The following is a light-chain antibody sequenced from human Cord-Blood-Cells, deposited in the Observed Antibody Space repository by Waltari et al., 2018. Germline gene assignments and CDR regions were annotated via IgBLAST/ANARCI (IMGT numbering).Light chain of an antibody. CDR3: CSYAGSSTFYWV. V-gene: IGLV2-23*03. CDR2: EGS. J-gene: IGLJ3*02. Sequence: QSALTQPASVSGSPGQSITISCTGTSSDVGSYNLVSWYQQHPGKAPKLIIYEGSKRPSGVSNRFSGSKSGNTASLTISGLQAEDEADYYCCSYAGSSTFYWVFGGGTKLTVL. CDR1: SSDVGSYNL.